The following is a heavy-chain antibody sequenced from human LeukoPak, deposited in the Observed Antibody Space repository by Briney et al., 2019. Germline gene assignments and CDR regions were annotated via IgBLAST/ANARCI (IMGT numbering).Heavy chain of an antibody. CDR1: GFTFSSYA. J-gene: IGHJ4*02. D-gene: IGHD3-22*01. CDR2: ISSNGGST. Sequence: GGSLRLSCAASGFTFSSYAMHWVRQAPGKGLEYVSAISSNGGSTYYANSVKGRFTISRDNSKNTLYLQMGSLRAEDMAVYYCARDSLAPGYSVDYWGQGTLVTVSS. CDR3: ARDSLAPGYSVDY. V-gene: IGHV3-64*01.